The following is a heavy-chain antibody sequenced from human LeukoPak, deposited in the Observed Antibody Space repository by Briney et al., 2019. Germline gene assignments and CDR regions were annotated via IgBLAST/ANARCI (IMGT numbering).Heavy chain of an antibody. D-gene: IGHD5-12*01. CDR3: AAYFSGYPQIQY. Sequence: PSETLSLTCTVSGGSISSSSYYWGWIRQPPGKGLEWIGSIYYSGSTYYNPSLKSRVTISVDTSSKKQFSLKMTSVTAADTAVYYCAAYFSGYPQIQYWGQGTLVTVSS. CDR2: IYYSGST. V-gene: IGHV4-39*07. CDR1: GGSISSSSYY. J-gene: IGHJ4*02.